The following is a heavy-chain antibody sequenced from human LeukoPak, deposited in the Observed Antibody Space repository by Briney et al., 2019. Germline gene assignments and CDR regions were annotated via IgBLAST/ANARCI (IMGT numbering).Heavy chain of an antibody. Sequence: ASVKVSCKASGYIFSDYAIQWVRQAPGQGLEWMGWINAGNGKTKYSQKFQGRVTLTRDTSASTAYMELSGLRSEDTAVYYCARARWTSTVTTYYLDYWGQGTLVTVSS. CDR2: INAGNGKT. V-gene: IGHV1-3*01. CDR3: ARARWTSTVTTYYLDY. J-gene: IGHJ4*02. D-gene: IGHD4-17*01. CDR1: GYIFSDYA.